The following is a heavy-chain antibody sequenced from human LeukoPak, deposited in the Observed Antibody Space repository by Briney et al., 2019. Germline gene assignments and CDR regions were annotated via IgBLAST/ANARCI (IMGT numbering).Heavy chain of an antibody. J-gene: IGHJ4*02. CDR3: ARVYYDILTGYYEDY. V-gene: IGHV4-34*01. Sequence: SETLSLTCTVSGGSVSSADYYWSWIRQPPGKGLEWIGEINHSGSTNYNPSLKSRVTISVDTSKNQFSLKLSSVTAADTAVYYCARVYYDILTGYYEDYWGQGTLVTVSS. D-gene: IGHD3-9*01. CDR2: INHSGST. CDR1: GGSVSSADYY.